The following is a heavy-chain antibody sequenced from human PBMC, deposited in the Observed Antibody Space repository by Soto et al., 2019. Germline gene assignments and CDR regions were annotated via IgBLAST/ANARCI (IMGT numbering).Heavy chain of an antibody. J-gene: IGHJ4*02. Sequence: GGSLRLSCAASGLTFSSNAMSWVRQAPGKGLEWVSAISGSGGSTYYADSVKGRFTISRDNSKNTLYLQMNSLRAEDTAVYYCAKYQRSRYYDSSGYLDYWGQGTLGTVSS. D-gene: IGHD3-22*01. V-gene: IGHV3-23*01. CDR1: GLTFSSNA. CDR3: AKYQRSRYYDSSGYLDY. CDR2: ISGSGGST.